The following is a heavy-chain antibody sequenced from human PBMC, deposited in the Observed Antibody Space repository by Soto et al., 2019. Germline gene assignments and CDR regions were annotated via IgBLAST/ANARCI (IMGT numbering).Heavy chain of an antibody. Sequence: DVQLLESGGGLVQPGGSLTLSCAASRFIFSDYAMNWVRQPPGKGLEWVSSIGGGNTDRYYADSVKGRFIISRDNSKNTMYLQMNSLRDDDTAVDYCAKDAVSYNGKWDWFDSWGQGPLVTVSS. D-gene: IGHD1-26*01. CDR3: AKDAVSYNGKWDWFDS. CDR2: IGGGNTDR. CDR1: RFIFSDYA. J-gene: IGHJ5*01. V-gene: IGHV3-23*01.